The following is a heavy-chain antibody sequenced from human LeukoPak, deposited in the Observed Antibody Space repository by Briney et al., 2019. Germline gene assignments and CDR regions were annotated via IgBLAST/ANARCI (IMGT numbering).Heavy chain of an antibody. CDR2: IIPILNVP. CDR3: ARDRPRARYFDY. Sequence: GASVKVSCKASGGTFSDYSISWVRQAPGQGLEWMGRIIPILNVPNYAQKSEGRVTITADKSTSTAYMELSSLKSEDTAVYFCARDRPRARYFDYWGQGTLVTVSS. J-gene: IGHJ4*02. CDR1: GGTFSDYS. D-gene: IGHD2-15*01. V-gene: IGHV1-69*04.